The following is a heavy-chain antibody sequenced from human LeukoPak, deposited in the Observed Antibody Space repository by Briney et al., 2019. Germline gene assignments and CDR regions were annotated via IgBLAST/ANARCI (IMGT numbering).Heavy chain of an antibody. J-gene: IGHJ4*02. Sequence: PSETLSLTCTVSGGSISIYYWSWIRQPAGKGLEWIGRIYTSGSTNYTPSLKSRVTMSVDTSKNQFSLKLSSVTAADTAVYYCAREKGYMVRGKLGYWGQGTLVTVSS. CDR1: GGSISIYY. CDR2: IYTSGST. CDR3: AREKGYMVRGKLGY. V-gene: IGHV4-4*07. D-gene: IGHD3-10*01.